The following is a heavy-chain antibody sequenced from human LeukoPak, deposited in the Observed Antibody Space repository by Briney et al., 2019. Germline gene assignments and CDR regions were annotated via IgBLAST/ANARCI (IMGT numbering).Heavy chain of an antibody. D-gene: IGHD1-26*01. J-gene: IGHJ4*02. Sequence: VASVKVSCKASGGTFSSYAISWVRQAPGQGLEWMGGIIPIFGTANYAQKFQGRVTMTRDTSTSTVYMELSSLRSEDTAVYYCASGGRWELHYWGQGTLVTVSS. CDR1: GGTFSSYA. CDR3: ASGGRWELHY. V-gene: IGHV1-69*05. CDR2: IIPIFGTA.